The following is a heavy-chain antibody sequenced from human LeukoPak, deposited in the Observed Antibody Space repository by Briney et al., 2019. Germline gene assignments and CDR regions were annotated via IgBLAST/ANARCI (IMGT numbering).Heavy chain of an antibody. CDR3: ARDEGPHFHYYYYLDV. J-gene: IGHJ6*03. V-gene: IGHV3-30*04. Sequence: GGSLRLSCAASEVSFNAHAMHWVRQAPGKGLEWVAVISYDGDYKYYADSVKGRFPISRDNSNDTLYLQVNSLRTDDTAVYYCARDEGPHFHYYYYLDVWGKGTTVTVSS. CDR1: EVSFNAHA. D-gene: IGHD3-3*02. CDR2: ISYDGDYK.